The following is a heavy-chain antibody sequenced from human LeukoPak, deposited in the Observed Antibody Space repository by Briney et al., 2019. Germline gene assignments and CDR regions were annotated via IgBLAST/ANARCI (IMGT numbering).Heavy chain of an antibody. CDR3: ARDYSYEAFDI. CDR1: GFSFTTEN. V-gene: IGHV3-7*01. D-gene: IGHD5-18*01. Sequence: GGSLRLSCAASGFSFTTENMNWVRQAPGKGLEWVANIKQDGSEKYYVDSVKGRFTISRDNAKNSLYLQMNSLRAEDTAVYYCARDYSYEAFDIWGQGTMVTVSS. J-gene: IGHJ3*02. CDR2: IKQDGSEK.